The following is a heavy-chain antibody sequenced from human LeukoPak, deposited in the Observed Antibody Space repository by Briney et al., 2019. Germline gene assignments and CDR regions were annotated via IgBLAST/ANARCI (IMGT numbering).Heavy chain of an antibody. CDR3: ARGEGGATESGVFDI. D-gene: IGHD1-26*01. CDR1: GGSISSSSYY. J-gene: IGHJ3*02. V-gene: IGHV4-39*01. Sequence: SETLSLTCTVSGGSISSSSYYWGWIRQPPGKGLEWIGSIYYSGSTYYNPSLKSRVTIFVDTSKNQFSLKLSSVTAADTAMYYCARGEGGATESGVFDIWGQGTMVTVTS. CDR2: IYYSGST.